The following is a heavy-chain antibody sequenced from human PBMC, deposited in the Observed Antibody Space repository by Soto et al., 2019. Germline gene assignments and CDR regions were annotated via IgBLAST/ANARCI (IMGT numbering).Heavy chain of an antibody. D-gene: IGHD3-22*01. J-gene: IGHJ4*02. Sequence: ASVKVSCKASGYTFTSYYMHWVRQAPGQGLEWMGIINPSVGSTSYAQKFQGRVTMTRDTSTSTVYMELSSLRSEDTALYYCATDCRDSIGYTWYYFDFWGQRTLVTVSS. CDR3: ATDCRDSIGYTWYYFDF. CDR2: INPSVGST. CDR1: GYTFTSYY. V-gene: IGHV1-46*01.